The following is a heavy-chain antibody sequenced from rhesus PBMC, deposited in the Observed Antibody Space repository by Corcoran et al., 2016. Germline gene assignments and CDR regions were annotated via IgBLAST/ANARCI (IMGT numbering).Heavy chain of an antibody. D-gene: IGHD2-21*01. CDR2: HSGSRGST. Sequence: QVQLQESGPGLVKPSETLSLTCAVSGGSFSGYYWGWIRQPPGKGLEWIGYHSGSRGSTANNPSLKSRVTISTDTSKTQFSLKLSSVTAADTAVYYCARDSPNTNGLDSWGQGVVVTVSS. CDR1: GGSFSGYY. J-gene: IGHJ6*01. V-gene: IGHV4-165*01. CDR3: ARDSPNTNGLDS.